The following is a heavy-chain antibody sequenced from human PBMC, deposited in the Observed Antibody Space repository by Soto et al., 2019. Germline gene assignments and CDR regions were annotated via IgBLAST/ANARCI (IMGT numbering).Heavy chain of an antibody. CDR1: GYLISSGYY. V-gene: IGHV4-38-2*02. Sequence: SETLFPTCSVSGYLISSGYYWGRGPQTPGKGLEWLGSIDYSGRTYKNPSLKSRVSASVDLSKNQLSLNLRSVTAADTAVYFCARDPKTTAMNPTTVQAGMDVWGQGTTVT. D-gene: IGHD4-4*01. CDR2: IDYSGRT. J-gene: IGHJ6*02. CDR3: ARDPKTTAMNPTTVQAGMDV.